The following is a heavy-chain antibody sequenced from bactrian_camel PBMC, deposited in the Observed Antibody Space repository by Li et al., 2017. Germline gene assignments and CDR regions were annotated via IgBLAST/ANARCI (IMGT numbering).Heavy chain of an antibody. Sequence: DVQLVESGGGLVQPGGSLRLSCAASGFTFRNYGMTWVRQVPGKGLEWVSAIPTEGDMRYYADSVKGRFTISSDHATNTVYLQLNSLKTEDTAMYYCVQKVDYSGAYYYAYWGQGTQVTVS. J-gene: IGHJ4*01. CDR3: VQKVDYSGAYYYAY. CDR2: IPTEGDMR. CDR1: GFTFRNYG. V-gene: IGHV3S40*01. D-gene: IGHD2*01.